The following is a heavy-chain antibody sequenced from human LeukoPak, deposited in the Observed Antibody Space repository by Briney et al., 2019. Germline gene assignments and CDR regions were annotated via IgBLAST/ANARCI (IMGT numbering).Heavy chain of an antibody. CDR3: ASSRSSSGWSLIDY. CDR1: GGSINSYY. Sequence: TSETLSLTCTVSGGSINSYYSSWIRQPPGKGLEWVGYIYYSGSTNYKPSLKRRVTISVDTSKNQFSLKVSSVTAADTAVYYCASSRSSSGWSLIDYWGQGALVTVSS. D-gene: IGHD6-19*01. V-gene: IGHV4-59*01. CDR2: IYYSGST. J-gene: IGHJ4*02.